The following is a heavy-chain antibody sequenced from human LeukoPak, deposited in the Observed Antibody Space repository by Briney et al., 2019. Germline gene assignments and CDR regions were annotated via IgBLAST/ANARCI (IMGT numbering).Heavy chain of an antibody. Sequence: GGSLILSCAASGFTFSSYSMNWVRQAPGKGLEWVSSISSSSSYIYYADSVKGRFTISRDNAKNSLYLQMNSLRAEDTAVYYCARDRNGFPLGYWGQGTLVTVSS. V-gene: IGHV3-21*01. CDR2: ISSSSSYI. CDR3: ARDRNGFPLGY. CDR1: GFTFSSYS. D-gene: IGHD2-8*01. J-gene: IGHJ4*02.